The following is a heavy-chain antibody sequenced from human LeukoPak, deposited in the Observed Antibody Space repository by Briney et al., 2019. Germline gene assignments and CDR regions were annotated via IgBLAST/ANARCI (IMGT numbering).Heavy chain of an antibody. CDR3: ASLGSGSPLHDY. D-gene: IGHD3-10*01. CDR1: GDSVSSNSTA. J-gene: IGHJ4*02. CDR2: TYHRSKWYN. V-gene: IGHV6-1*01. Sequence: SQTLSLTCAISGDSVSSNSTAWNWIRQSPSRGLQCLGRTYHRSKWYNDYAVSVKSRITINPDTSKNQFSLQLNSVTPDDTAVYYCASLGSGSPLHDYWGQGTLVTVSS.